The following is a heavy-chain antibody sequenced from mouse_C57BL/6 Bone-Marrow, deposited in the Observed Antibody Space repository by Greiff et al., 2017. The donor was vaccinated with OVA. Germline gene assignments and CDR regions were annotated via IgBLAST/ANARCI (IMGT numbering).Heavy chain of an antibody. CDR3: ARWITTVVYWYFDV. Sequence: VNVVESGAELVKPGASVKLSCKASGYTFTSYWMHWVKQRPGRGLEWIGRIDPNSGGTKYNEKFKSKATLTVDKPSSTAYMQLSSLTSEDSAVYYCARWITTVVYWYFDVWGTGTTVTVSS. V-gene: IGHV1-72*01. D-gene: IGHD1-1*01. J-gene: IGHJ1*03. CDR2: IDPNSGGT. CDR1: GYTFTSYW.